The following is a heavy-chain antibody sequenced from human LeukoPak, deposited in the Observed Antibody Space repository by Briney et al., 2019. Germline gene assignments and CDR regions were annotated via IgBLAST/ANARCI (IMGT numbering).Heavy chain of an antibody. CDR2: ISYDGSNK. V-gene: IGHV3-30*03. CDR3: ARDRAPLTTTAVGFDP. CDR1: GFTFSSYG. D-gene: IGHD4/OR15-4a*01. J-gene: IGHJ5*02. Sequence: PGRSLRLSCADSGFTFSSYGMHWVRQAPGKGLEWVALISYDGSNKYYADSVKGRFTISRDNSKNTLYLQMNSLRAEDTAVYYCARDRAPLTTTAVGFDPWGQGSPVTVSS.